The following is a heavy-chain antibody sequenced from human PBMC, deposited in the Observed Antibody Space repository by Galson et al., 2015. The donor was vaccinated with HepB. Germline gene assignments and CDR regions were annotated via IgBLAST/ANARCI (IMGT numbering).Heavy chain of an antibody. D-gene: IGHD5-12*01. CDR2: VYYSGST. Sequence: SETLSLTCTVSGGSINRRYWSWIRQPPGKGLEWIGYVYYSGSTAYNPSLESRVTISVDPSKNQFSLKLTSVTAADTAVYFCARVGGYDLQGAFGVGGSVFDYWGQGILVTVSS. J-gene: IGHJ4*02. CDR1: GGSINRRY. CDR3: ARVGGYDLQGAFGVGGSVFDY. V-gene: IGHV4-59*08.